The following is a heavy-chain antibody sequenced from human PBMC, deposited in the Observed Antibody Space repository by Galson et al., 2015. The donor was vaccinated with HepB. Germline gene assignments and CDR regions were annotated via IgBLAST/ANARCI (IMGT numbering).Heavy chain of an antibody. CDR1: GYIFTCFG. CDR3: ARVRLVSAGLNDY. Sequence: SVKVSCKAPGYIFTCFGISWVRQAPGQGLEWMGWISGYSGKTEYAQNLQGRVTVTTDTSATTAYLELRSLRSDDTAVYYCARVRLVSAGLNDYWGQGTLVTVSS. V-gene: IGHV1-18*01. J-gene: IGHJ4*02. CDR2: ISGYSGKT. D-gene: IGHD5/OR15-5a*01.